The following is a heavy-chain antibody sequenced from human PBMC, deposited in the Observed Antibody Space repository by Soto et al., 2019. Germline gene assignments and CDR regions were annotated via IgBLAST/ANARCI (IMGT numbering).Heavy chain of an antibody. J-gene: IGHJ4*02. CDR3: ARGGVIVKYYFDY. V-gene: IGHV4-59*01. D-gene: IGHD3-16*02. CDR1: GGSISSYY. CDR2: IYYSGST. Sequence: SETLSLTCTVSGGSISSYYWSWIRQPPGKGLEWIGYIYYSGSTNYNPSLKSRVTISVDTSKNQFSLKLSSVTAADTAVYYCARGGVIVKYYFDYWGQGTLVTVS.